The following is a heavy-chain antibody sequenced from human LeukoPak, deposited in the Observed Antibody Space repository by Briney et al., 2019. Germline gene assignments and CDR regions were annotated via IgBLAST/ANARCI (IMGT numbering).Heavy chain of an antibody. CDR3: ARDPSNSSGRYVLFDY. D-gene: IGHD6-19*01. Sequence: ATVKVSCKASGYTFTSYGISWVRQAPGQGLEWMGWISAYNGNTNYAQKLQGRVTMTTDTSTSTAYMELRSLRSDDTAVYYCARDPSNSSGRYVLFDYWGQGTLVIVSS. V-gene: IGHV1-18*01. J-gene: IGHJ4*02. CDR2: ISAYNGNT. CDR1: GYTFTSYG.